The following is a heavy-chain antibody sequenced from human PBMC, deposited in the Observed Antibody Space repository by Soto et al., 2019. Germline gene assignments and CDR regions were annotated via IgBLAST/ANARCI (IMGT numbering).Heavy chain of an antibody. Sequence: EVQLVESGGGLVQPGGSLRLSCAASGFTFSNYSMNWVRQAPGKGLEWVSYISSSSSTINYADSVKGRFTISRDNAKNSLYLQMNSLRAEDTAVYYCARDLPPTARWLRWGSYALDIWGQGTMLTVSS. D-gene: IGHD5-12*01. CDR2: ISSSSSTI. V-gene: IGHV3-48*01. CDR3: ARDLPPTARWLRWGSYALDI. CDR1: GFTFSNYS. J-gene: IGHJ3*02.